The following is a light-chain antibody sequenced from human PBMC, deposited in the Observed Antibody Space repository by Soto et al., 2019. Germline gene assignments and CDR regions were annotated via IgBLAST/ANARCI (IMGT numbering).Light chain of an antibody. V-gene: IGKV3-15*01. Sequence: EIVMTQSPATLYVSPGERATLSCRASQNVRSNLAWYQQKPGQPPRLLIYTASTRATGIPARFSGSGAGTAFTLTIACLQSDDFAVYYFLQSNNWVPTFGLGTKVEIK. J-gene: IGKJ1*01. CDR2: TAS. CDR1: QNVRSN. CDR3: LQSNNWVPT.